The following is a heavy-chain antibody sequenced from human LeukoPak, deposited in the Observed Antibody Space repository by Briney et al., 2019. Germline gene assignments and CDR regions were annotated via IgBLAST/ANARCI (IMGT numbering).Heavy chain of an antibody. CDR1: GGSISSYY. V-gene: IGHV4-59*01. J-gene: IGHJ4*02. CDR2: IYYSGGT. D-gene: IGHD6-19*01. Sequence: MSSETLSLTCTVSGGSISSYYWSWIRQPPGKGLEWIGYIYYSGGTNYNPSLKSRVTISVDTSKNQFSLKLGSVTAADTAVYYCARDSASGWVDYWGQGTLVTVSS. CDR3: ARDSASGWVDY.